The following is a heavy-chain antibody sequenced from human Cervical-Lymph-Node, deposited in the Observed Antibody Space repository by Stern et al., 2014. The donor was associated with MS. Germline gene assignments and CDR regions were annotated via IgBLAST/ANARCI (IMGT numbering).Heavy chain of an antibody. CDR2: ISYDGNHK. D-gene: IGHD2-8*01. J-gene: IGHJ4*02. CDR1: GFTFSSYA. CDR3: ARDYEDTSMLFDH. Sequence: VQLVESGGAVVQPGRSLRLSCAASGFTFSSYAMHWVHQAPGKGLEWVTVISYDGNHKYYAASVKGQFTISRDNSKSTLHLQMNSVTPDDTAIYYCARDYEDTSMLFDHWGQGTLVTVSS. V-gene: IGHV3-30*01.